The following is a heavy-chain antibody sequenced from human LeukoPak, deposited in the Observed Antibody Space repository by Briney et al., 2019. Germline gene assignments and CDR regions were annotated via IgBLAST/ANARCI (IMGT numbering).Heavy chain of an antibody. Sequence: SETLSLTCAVYGGSFSGHYWSWIRQPPGKGLEWIGEINHSGSTNYNPSLKSRVTISVETSKNQFSLKLSSVTAADTAVYYCAKGGGYEAQYYYYMDVWGKGTTVTISS. D-gene: IGHD5-12*01. V-gene: IGHV4-34*01. CDR2: INHSGST. CDR3: AKGGGYEAQYYYYMDV. J-gene: IGHJ6*03. CDR1: GGSFSGHY.